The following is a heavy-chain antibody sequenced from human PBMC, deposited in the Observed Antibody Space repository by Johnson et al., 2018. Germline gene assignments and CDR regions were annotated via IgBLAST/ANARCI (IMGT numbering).Heavy chain of an antibody. CDR1: GFTFSDHY. CDR3: GDNYVFPRSHYYNLDV. CDR2: VRDKSNSYTT. D-gene: IGHD5-24*01. Sequence: EVQLVESGGGLVQPGRSLRLSCAASGFTFSDHYMDWVRQAPGTGLEWVGRVRDKSNSYTTEYAAAVEGRFTISREDSQNSLYLQLNGNVLMCKRRARRGDNYVFPRSHYYNLDVWGQGTTVNVSS. J-gene: IGHJ6*02. V-gene: IGHV3-72*01.